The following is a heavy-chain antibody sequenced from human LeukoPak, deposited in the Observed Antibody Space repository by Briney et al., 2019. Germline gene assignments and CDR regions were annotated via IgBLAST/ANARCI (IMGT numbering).Heavy chain of an antibody. CDR2: ISSSGSTI. J-gene: IGHJ6*04. CDR3: ARRPTGIEMDV. CDR1: GFTFSSYE. V-gene: IGHV3-48*03. D-gene: IGHD1-1*01. Sequence: GGSLRLSCAASGFTFSSYEMNWVRQAPGKRLEWVSYISSSGSTIYYADSVKGRFTISRDNAKNSLHLQMNSLRAEDTAVYYCARRPTGIEMDVWGKGTTVTVSS.